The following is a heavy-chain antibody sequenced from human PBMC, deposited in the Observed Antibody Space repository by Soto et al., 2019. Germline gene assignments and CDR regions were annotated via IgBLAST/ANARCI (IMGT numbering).Heavy chain of an antibody. CDR1: GYNFPSYW. D-gene: IGHD2-2*03. J-gene: IGHJ6*02. Sequence: GESLKISCQGSGYNFPSYWVSWVRQMPGKGLEWLGRIDPTDSYTNYSPSFEGHVTISADESSSTAYLQWSSLKASDTAIYYCARLDKILSPYYYHARDVWGQGTTATFSS. CDR2: IDPTDSYT. CDR3: ARLDKILSPYYYHARDV. V-gene: IGHV5-10-1*01.